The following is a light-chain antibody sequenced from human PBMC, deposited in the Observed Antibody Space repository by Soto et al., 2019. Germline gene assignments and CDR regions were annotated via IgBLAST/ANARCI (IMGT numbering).Light chain of an antibody. CDR2: SNN. CDR3: ASWDDSPNGLYV. Sequence: QSVLTQPPSASGTPGQRVTISCSGSSSDFGSSTVNWYQQLPGTAPRLLIYSNNQRPSGVLDRFSGSKSGTSASLAISGLQSEDEGDYYCASWDDSPNGLYVFGTGTQLTVL. CDR1: SSDFGSST. V-gene: IGLV1-44*01. J-gene: IGLJ1*01.